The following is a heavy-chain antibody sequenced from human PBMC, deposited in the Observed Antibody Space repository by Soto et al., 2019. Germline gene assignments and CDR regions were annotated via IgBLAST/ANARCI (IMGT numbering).Heavy chain of an antibody. V-gene: IGHV1-3*01. Sequence: QVQLVQSGAEVKKPGASLKVSCKASVYTFTDHAIHWVRLAPGQRLEWMGWINGGSGSTRYSQTFQDRLTFTRDTSATTASMELNSLRSEDTAIYYCAHSSGWYALDYCGQGTLVTVSS. CDR2: INGGSGST. J-gene: IGHJ4*02. D-gene: IGHD6-19*01. CDR3: AHSSGWYALDY. CDR1: VYTFTDHA.